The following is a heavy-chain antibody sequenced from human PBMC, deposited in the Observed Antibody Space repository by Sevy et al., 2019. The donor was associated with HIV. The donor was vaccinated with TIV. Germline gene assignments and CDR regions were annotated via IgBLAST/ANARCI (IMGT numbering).Heavy chain of an antibody. J-gene: IGHJ3*02. CDR2: IRSKAYGGTT. Sequence: GGSVRLSCTASGFTFGDYAMSWFRQAPGKGLEWVGFIRSKAYGGTTEYAASVKGRFTISRDDSKSIAYLQMNSLKTEDTAVYYCTRESGYSHGLGAFYIWGQGTMVTVSS. D-gene: IGHD5-18*01. V-gene: IGHV3-49*03. CDR1: GFTFGDYA. CDR3: TRESGYSHGLGAFYI.